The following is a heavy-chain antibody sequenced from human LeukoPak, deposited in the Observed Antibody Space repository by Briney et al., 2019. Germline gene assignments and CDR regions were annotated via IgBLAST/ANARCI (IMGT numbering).Heavy chain of an antibody. J-gene: IGHJ4*02. CDR3: ARDACSSTSCQLDY. V-gene: IGHV4-31*03. CDR2: IYYSGST. CDR1: GGSISSGGYY. Sequence: SETLSLTCTDSGGSISSGGYYWSWIRQHPGKGLEWIGYIYYSGSTYYNPSLKSRVTISVDTSKNQFSLKLSSVTAADTAVYYCARDACSSTSCQLDYWGQGTLVTVSS. D-gene: IGHD2-2*01.